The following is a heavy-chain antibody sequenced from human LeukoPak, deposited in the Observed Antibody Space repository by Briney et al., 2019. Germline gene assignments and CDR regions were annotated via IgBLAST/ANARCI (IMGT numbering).Heavy chain of an antibody. D-gene: IGHD2-15*01. CDR1: GGSISSYY. CDR3: ARVRYCSGGSCYAFDY. V-gene: IGHV4-59*01. Sequence: SETLSLTCTVSGGSISSYYWSWIRQPPGKGLEWIGYIYYSGSTNYNPSLKSRVTISVDTSKNQFSLKLSSVTAVDTAVYYCARVRYCSGGSCYAFDYWGQGTLVTVSS. J-gene: IGHJ4*02. CDR2: IYYSGST.